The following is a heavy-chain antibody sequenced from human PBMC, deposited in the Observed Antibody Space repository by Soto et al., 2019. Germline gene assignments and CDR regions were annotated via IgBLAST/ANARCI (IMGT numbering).Heavy chain of an antibody. CDR2: ISGSGGST. CDR1: GFTFSSYA. CDR3: AKDSYSYGPQPVYYYYGMDV. V-gene: IGHV3-23*01. D-gene: IGHD5-18*01. Sequence: GGSLRLSCAASGFTFSSYAMSWVRQAPGKGLEWVSAISGSGGSTYYADSVKGRFTISRDNSKNTLYLQMNSLRAEDTAVYYCAKDSYSYGPQPVYYYYGMDVWGQGTTVTVSS. J-gene: IGHJ6*02.